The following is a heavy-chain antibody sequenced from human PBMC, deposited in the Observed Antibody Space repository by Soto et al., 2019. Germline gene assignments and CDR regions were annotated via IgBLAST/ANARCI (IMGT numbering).Heavy chain of an antibody. CDR3: ARDVDIVATLIDY. J-gene: IGHJ4*02. D-gene: IGHD5-12*01. Sequence: PGGSLRLSCAASGFTFSSYAMHWVRQAPGKGLEWVAVISYDGSNKYYADSVKGRFTISRDNSKNTLYLQMNSLRAEDTAVYYCARDVDIVATLIDYWGQGTLVTVSS. CDR2: ISYDGSNK. CDR1: GFTFSSYA. V-gene: IGHV3-30-3*01.